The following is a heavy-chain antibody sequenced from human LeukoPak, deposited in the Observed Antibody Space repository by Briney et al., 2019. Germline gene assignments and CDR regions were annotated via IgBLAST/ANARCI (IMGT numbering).Heavy chain of an antibody. CDR1: GFSLSTSGVG. D-gene: IGHD6-13*01. CDR3: AHRRGSSWHLTVDY. CDR2: IYWDDDK. V-gene: IGHV2-5*02. Sequence: KESGPTLVKPTQTLTLTCTFSGFSLSTSGVGVGWIRQPPGKALEWLALIYWDDDKRYSPSLKSRLTITKDTSKNQVVLTMTNMDPVDTATYYSAHRRGSSWHLTVDYWGQGTLVTVSS. J-gene: IGHJ4*02.